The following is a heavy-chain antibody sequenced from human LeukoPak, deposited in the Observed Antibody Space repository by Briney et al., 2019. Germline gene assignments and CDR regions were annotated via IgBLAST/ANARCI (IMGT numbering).Heavy chain of an antibody. CDR2: INPGGDNT. CDR3: ARIRDGYNDAYGI. J-gene: IGHJ3*02. Sequence: ASVKVSCKASGYTFTKSYIHWVRQAPGQRLEWMGLINPGGDNTDYAQKFQGRVTMTSDTSARTVYMELSSLRSEDTAIYYCARIRDGYNDAYGIWGQGTVVTVPS. CDR1: GYTFTKSY. D-gene: IGHD5-24*01. V-gene: IGHV1-46*01.